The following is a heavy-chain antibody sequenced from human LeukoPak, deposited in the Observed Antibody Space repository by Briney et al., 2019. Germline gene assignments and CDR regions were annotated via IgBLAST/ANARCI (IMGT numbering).Heavy chain of an antibody. CDR2: INHSGST. V-gene: IGHV4-34*01. CDR1: GGSFRGYY. Sequence: PSETLSLTCAVYGGSFRGYYWSWIRQPPGKGLEWIGEINHSGSTNYNPSLKSRVTISVDTSKNQVFLKLTSVTAADTAVYYCARVLRDSSGWTPFDYWGQGTLVTVSS. D-gene: IGHD6-19*01. J-gene: IGHJ4*02. CDR3: ARVLRDSSGWTPFDY.